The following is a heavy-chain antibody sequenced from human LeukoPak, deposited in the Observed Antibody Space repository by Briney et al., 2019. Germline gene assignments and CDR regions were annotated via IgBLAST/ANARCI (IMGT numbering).Heavy chain of an antibody. V-gene: IGHV4-34*01. Sequence: SETLSLTCAVYGGSFSGYYWSWIRQPPGKGLEWIGEINHSGSTNYNPSLKSRVTISVDTSKNQFSLKLSSVTAADTAVYYCARGRRYDFWSGYYHYYYYMDVWGKGTTFTVSS. D-gene: IGHD3-3*01. J-gene: IGHJ6*03. CDR1: GGSFSGYY. CDR3: ARGRRYDFWSGYYHYYYYMDV. CDR2: INHSGST.